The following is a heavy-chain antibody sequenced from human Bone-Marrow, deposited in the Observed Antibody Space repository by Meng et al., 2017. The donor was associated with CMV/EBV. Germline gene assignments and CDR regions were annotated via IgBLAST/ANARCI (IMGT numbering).Heavy chain of an antibody. CDR3: ARVPAAMPGVDY. J-gene: IGHJ4*02. V-gene: IGHV1-18*01. Sequence: VELVRAGAEVKMAGASVKVSCKASGYTFTSYGISWVRQDPGQGLEWMGWISAYNGNTNYAQKLQGRVTMTTDTSTSTAYMELRSLRSDDTAVYYCARVPAAMPGVDYWGQGTLVTVSS. CDR2: ISAYNGNT. D-gene: IGHD2-2*01. CDR1: GYTFTSYG.